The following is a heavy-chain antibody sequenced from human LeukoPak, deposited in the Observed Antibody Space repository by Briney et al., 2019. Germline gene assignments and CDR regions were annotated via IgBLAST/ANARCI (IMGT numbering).Heavy chain of an antibody. CDR2: IKKDGSEE. CDR1: GFTLNSYL. V-gene: IGHV3-7*01. CDR3: ARSNPNRNALDL. J-gene: IGHJ3*01. D-gene: IGHD1-14*01. Sequence: GGSLRLSCAASGFTLNSYLMSWVRQAPGRGLEWVANIKKDGSEESYLDSVKGRFTVSRDNAKNSLFLQMNSLGGEDTAVYYCARSNPNRNALDLWGQGTMVTISS.